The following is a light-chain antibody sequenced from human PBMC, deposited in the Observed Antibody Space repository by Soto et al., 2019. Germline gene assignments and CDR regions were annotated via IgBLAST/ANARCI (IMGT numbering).Light chain of an antibody. J-gene: IGLJ2*01. Sequence: QSVLTQPPSVSGAPGQRVTISCTGSSSNIGAGYDVHWYQHLPGTAPKLLIYGNNNRPSGVPDRFSGSKSGTSASLAITGLQAEDDADYYCQSYDSGLSGSVFGGGTKLTVL. V-gene: IGLV1-40*01. CDR1: SSNIGAGYD. CDR2: GNN. CDR3: QSYDSGLSGSV.